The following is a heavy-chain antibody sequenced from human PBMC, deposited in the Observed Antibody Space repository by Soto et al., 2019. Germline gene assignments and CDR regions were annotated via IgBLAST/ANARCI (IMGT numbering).Heavy chain of an antibody. D-gene: IGHD3-22*01. CDR3: ARGYYDTSGYYPIDF. J-gene: IGHJ4*02. CDR1: GDTFTSYY. Sequence: ASVKVSCKAPGDTFTSYYMHWVRQAPGHGLEWMGWVNPNSGNTDSAQKFQGRVTMTWDTSINTAYMELSSLRSEDTAVYYCARGYYDTSGYYPIDFWGQGTLVTVSS. CDR2: VNPNSGNT. V-gene: IGHV1-8*01.